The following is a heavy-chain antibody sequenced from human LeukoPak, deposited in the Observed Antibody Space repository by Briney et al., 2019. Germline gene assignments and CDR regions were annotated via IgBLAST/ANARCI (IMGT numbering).Heavy chain of an antibody. D-gene: IGHD2-15*01. J-gene: IGHJ5*02. CDR1: GSTFSSYW. CDR3: ASPGGYCSGGSCYRDNWFDP. Sequence: PGGSLRLSCAASGSTFSSYWMHWVRQAPGKGLVWVSRINSDGSSTSYADSVKGRFTISRDNAKNTLYLQMNSLRAEDTAVYYCASPGGYCSGGSCYRDNWFDPWGQGTLVTVSS. CDR2: INSDGSST. V-gene: IGHV3-74*01.